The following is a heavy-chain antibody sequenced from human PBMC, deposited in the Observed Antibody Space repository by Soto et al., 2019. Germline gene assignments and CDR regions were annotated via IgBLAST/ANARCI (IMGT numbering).Heavy chain of an antibody. D-gene: IGHD3-22*01. CDR3: AREKNYYDSSGYYWYFDL. Sequence: GASVKVSCKASGYTFTGYYMHWVRQAPGQGLEWMGWINPNSGGTNYAQKFQGRVTMTRDTSISTAYMELSRLRSDDTAVYYCAREKNYYDSSGYYWYFDLWGRGTLVTVSS. CDR2: INPNSGGT. V-gene: IGHV1-2*02. J-gene: IGHJ2*01. CDR1: GYTFTGYY.